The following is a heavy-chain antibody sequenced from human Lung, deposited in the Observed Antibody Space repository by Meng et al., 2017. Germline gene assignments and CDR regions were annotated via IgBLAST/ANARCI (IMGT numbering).Heavy chain of an antibody. J-gene: IGHJ4*02. CDR2: IIDSGST. V-gene: IGHV4-34*02. CDR3: VRRTYSSGWYFDY. D-gene: IGHD6-19*01. Sequence: QVQLQQWGAGLLKPSETLLPPCAAYGGSFSGYYWSWIRQPPGKGLEWIGEIIDSGSTNYNPSLKSRVTISVDTSKNQFSLRVTSVTAADRAVYYCVRRTYSSGWYFDYWGQGTLVTVSS. CDR1: GGSFSGYY.